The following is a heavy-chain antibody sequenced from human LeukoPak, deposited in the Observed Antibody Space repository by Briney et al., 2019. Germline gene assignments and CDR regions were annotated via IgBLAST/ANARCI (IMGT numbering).Heavy chain of an antibody. CDR3: ARVRFEAYNDAFDI. D-gene: IGHD1-1*01. V-gene: IGHV3-21*01. Sequence: GGSLRLSCAASGFTFSSYSMNWVRQAPGKGLEWVSSISSSSSYIYYADSVKGRFTISRDNAKNSLYLQMNSLRAEDTAVYYCARVRFEAYNDAFDIWGQGTMVTVSS. CDR1: GFTFSSYS. J-gene: IGHJ3*02. CDR2: ISSSSSYI.